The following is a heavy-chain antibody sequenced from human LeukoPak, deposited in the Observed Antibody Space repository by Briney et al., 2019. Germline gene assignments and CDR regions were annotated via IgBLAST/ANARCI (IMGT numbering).Heavy chain of an antibody. CDR2: INHSGST. J-gene: IGHJ4*02. CDR3: ARAGGLWVRSPFDY. V-gene: IGHV4-34*01. D-gene: IGHD4/OR15-4a*01. Sequence: SGTLSLTCAVYGGSFSGYYWSWIRQPPGKGLEWIGEINHSGSTNYNPSLKSRVTISVDTSKNQFSLKLSSVTAADTAVYYCARAGGLWVRSPFDYWGQGTLVTVSS. CDR1: GGSFSGYY.